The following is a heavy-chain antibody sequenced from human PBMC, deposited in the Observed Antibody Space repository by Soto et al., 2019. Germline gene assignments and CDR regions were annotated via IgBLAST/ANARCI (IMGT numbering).Heavy chain of an antibody. V-gene: IGHV3-30-3*01. CDR3: ARGSTYYFDY. CDR1: GFTFSSYA. J-gene: IGHJ4*02. Sequence: GGSLRLSCAASGFTFSSYAMHWVRQAPGKGLEWVAVISYDGSNKYYADSVKGRFTISRDNSKNTLYLQMNSLRAEDTAVYYCARGSTYYFDYWGQGTLVTVSS. CDR2: ISYDGSNK.